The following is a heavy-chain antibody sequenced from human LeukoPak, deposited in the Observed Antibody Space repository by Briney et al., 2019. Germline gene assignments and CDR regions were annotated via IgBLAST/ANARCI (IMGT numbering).Heavy chain of an antibody. CDR3: ARDRVVVRASRYYYYYYMDV. J-gene: IGHJ6*03. D-gene: IGHD2-15*01. CDR1: GGSFSGYY. Sequence: SETLSLTCAVYGGSFSGYYWSWIRQPPGKGLEWIGRVFTSGNTSYNPSLKSRVTMSLNTSKNEFSLRLTSVTAADTAVYFCARDRVVVRASRYYYYYYMDVWGKGTTVTISS. V-gene: IGHV4-4*07. CDR2: VFTSGNT.